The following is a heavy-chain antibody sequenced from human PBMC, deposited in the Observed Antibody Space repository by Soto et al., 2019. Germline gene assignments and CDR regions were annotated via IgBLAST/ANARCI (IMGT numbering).Heavy chain of an antibody. D-gene: IGHD2-15*01. CDR2: ISAYNGNT. J-gene: IGHJ4*02. CDR3: ARSRWDIVVVVAATANDY. CDR1: GFTFTSYG. V-gene: IGHV1-18*01. Sequence: QVQLVQSGAEVKKPGASVKVSCKASGFTFTSYGISWVRQAPGQGLEWMGWISAYNGNTNYAQKLQGRVTMTTDTATSTAYMELRSLRSDDTAVYYCARSRWDIVVVVAATANDYWGQGTLVTVSS.